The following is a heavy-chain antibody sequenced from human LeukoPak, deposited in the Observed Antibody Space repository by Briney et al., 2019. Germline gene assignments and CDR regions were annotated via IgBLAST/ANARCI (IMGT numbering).Heavy chain of an antibody. V-gene: IGHV3-9*01. CDR3: ARDNIGIAALDP. Sequence: PGRSLRLSCAASGFTFDDYAMHWVRQAPGKGLEWVSGISWNSGSIGYADSVKGRFTISRDNAKNSLYLQMNSLRAEDTAVYYCARDNIGIAALDPWGQGTLVTVSS. D-gene: IGHD6-25*01. CDR2: ISWNSGSI. J-gene: IGHJ5*02. CDR1: GFTFDDYA.